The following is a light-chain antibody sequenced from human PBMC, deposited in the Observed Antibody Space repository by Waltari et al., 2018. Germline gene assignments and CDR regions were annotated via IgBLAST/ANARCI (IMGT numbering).Light chain of an antibody. CDR3: YSTDFSGHDRV. J-gene: IGLJ3*02. V-gene: IGLV3-10*01. CDR1: ALPKNY. Sequence: SYELTQPPSVSVSPGQTARTTCSGDALPKNYAYWYQQKSGQAPVLVIYEDIKRPTGIPERFSGSSSGTTATLTISGAHVEDEADYYCYSTDFSGHDRVFGGGTKLTVL. CDR2: EDI.